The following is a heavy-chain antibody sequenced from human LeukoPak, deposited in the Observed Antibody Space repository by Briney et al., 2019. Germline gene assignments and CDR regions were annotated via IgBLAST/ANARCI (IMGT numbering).Heavy chain of an antibody. J-gene: IGHJ4*02. CDR2: IYYSGST. CDR1: SGSISSSSYY. V-gene: IGHV4-39*01. Sequence: SETLSLTCTVSSGSISSSSYYWGWIRQPPGKGLEWIGNIYYSGSTYYNPSLKSRVTISVDTSQSQFSLRLSSVTAADTAVYYCARYDSGGFYRNFDYWGLGTLVTVSS. D-gene: IGHD3-22*01. CDR3: ARYDSGGFYRNFDY.